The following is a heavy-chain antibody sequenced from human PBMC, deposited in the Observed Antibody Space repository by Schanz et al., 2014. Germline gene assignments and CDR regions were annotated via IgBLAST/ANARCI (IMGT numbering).Heavy chain of an antibody. V-gene: IGHV3-66*02. CDR3: AKGRFGELSAFDI. J-gene: IGHJ3*02. Sequence: VQLVDSGGGLVKPGGSLRLSCAASGFSFSSYAMGWVRQARGKGLEWVSIIFTDGRTYYADSVKGRFTISRDSSKNTLFLQMNSLRTEDTAVYYCAKGRFGELSAFDIWGQGTMVTVSS. CDR2: IFTDGRT. CDR1: GFSFSSYA. D-gene: IGHD3-10*01.